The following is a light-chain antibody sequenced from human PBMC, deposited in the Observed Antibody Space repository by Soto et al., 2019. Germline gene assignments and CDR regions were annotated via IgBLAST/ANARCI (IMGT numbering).Light chain of an antibody. CDR3: QHYNSYSEA. Sequence: DIQITHPPPTLSASVGDTVTITCRASESISSWLAWYQQKPGKAPKLLIYKASTLKSGVPSRFSGSGSGTEFTLTISSLQPDDFATYYCQHYNSYSEAFGQGTKVDIK. J-gene: IGKJ1*01. CDR1: ESISSW. V-gene: IGKV1-5*03. CDR2: KAS.